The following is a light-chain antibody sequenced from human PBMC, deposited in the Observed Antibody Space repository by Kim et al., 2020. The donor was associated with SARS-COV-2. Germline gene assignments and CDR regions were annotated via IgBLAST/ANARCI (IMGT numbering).Light chain of an antibody. CDR1: RLRERY. J-gene: IGLJ2*01. V-gene: IGLV3-1*01. CDR3: QAWDSRTTMV. Sequence: VSRGETVSITCTGDRLRERYTCWYQQKSGRSPVLVVYKDSKRPSGIPERISGTKSGNIATLTITGTQAVDEADYYCQAWDSRTTMVFGGGTQLTVL. CDR2: KDS.